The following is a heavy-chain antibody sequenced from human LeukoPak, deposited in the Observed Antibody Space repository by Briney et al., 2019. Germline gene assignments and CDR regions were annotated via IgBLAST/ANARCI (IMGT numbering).Heavy chain of an antibody. CDR1: GFTFSSYS. V-gene: IGHV3-21*01. J-gene: IGHJ4*02. Sequence: KPGGSLRLSCAVSGFTFSSYSMNWVRQAPGKGLEWVSSISSSSSYIYYADSVKGRFTISRDNAKNSLYLQMNSLRAEDTAVYYCARADEWELPGYWGQGTLVTVSS. D-gene: IGHD1-26*01. CDR3: ARADEWELPGY. CDR2: ISSSSSYI.